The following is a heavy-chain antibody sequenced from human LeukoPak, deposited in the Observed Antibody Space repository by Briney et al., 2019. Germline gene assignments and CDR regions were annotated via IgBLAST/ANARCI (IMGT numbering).Heavy chain of an antibody. CDR2: IRYDGSNK. D-gene: IGHD1-26*01. J-gene: IGHJ4*02. CDR1: GFTFSSYG. Sequence: GGSLRLSCAASGFTFSSYGMHWVRQAPGKGLEWVAFIRYDGSNKYYADSVKGRFTISRDNSKNSLYLQMNSLRAEDTAVYYCARELSGSYPNDYWGQGTLVTVSS. CDR3: ARELSGSYPNDY. V-gene: IGHV3-30*02.